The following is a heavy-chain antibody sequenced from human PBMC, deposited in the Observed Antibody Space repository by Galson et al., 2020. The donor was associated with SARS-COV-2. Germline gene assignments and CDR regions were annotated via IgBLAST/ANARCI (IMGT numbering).Heavy chain of an antibody. Sequence: GESLKISCAASGFTFSSYWMHWVRQAPGKGLVWVSRINSDGSSTSYADSVKGRFTISRDNAKNTLYLQMNSLRAEDTAVYYCARDSSSWIIDYWGQGTLVTVSS. D-gene: IGHD6-13*01. CDR1: GFTFSSYW. CDR2: INSDGSST. J-gene: IGHJ4*02. V-gene: IGHV3-74*01. CDR3: ARDSSSWIIDY.